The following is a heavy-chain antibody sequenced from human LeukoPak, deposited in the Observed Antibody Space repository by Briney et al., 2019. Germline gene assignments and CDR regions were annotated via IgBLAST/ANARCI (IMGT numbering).Heavy chain of an antibody. CDR1: GFTFSSYA. J-gene: IGHJ5*02. CDR2: IYSGGST. V-gene: IGHV3-66*01. D-gene: IGHD2-15*01. Sequence: GGSLRLSCAASGFTFSSYAMSWVRQAPGKGLEWVSVIYSGGSTYYADSVKGRFTISRDNSKNTLYLQMNSLRAEDTAVYYCAREYCSGGSCYSTWFDPWGQGTLVTVSS. CDR3: AREYCSGGSCYSTWFDP.